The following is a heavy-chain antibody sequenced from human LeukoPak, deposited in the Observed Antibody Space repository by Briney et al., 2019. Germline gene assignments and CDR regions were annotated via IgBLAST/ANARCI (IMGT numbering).Heavy chain of an antibody. CDR1: GGSISSGDYY. J-gene: IGHJ4*02. CDR3: ARLLWFGGLLSHFDY. CDR2: IYYSGST. V-gene: IGHV4-30-4*01. D-gene: IGHD3-10*01. Sequence: SGTLSLTCTVSGGSISSGDYYWSCIRQPPGKGLEWSGYIYYSGSTYYNPSLKSRVTISVDTSKNQFSLKLSSVTAADTAVYYCARLLWFGGLLSHFDYWGQGTLVTVSS.